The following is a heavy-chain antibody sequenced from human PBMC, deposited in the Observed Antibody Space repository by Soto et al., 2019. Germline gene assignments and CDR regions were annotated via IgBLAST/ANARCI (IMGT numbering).Heavy chain of an antibody. CDR2: IYYSGGT. Sequence: SETLSLTCTVSGGSISSYYWSWIRQPPGKGLEWIGYIYYSGGTNYNPSLKSRVTISVDTSKNQFSLKLSSVTAADTAVYYCARVRSGYRDYYYYMDVWGKGTTVTVSS. CDR1: GGSISSYY. J-gene: IGHJ6*03. V-gene: IGHV4-59*08. CDR3: ARVRSGYRDYYYYMDV. D-gene: IGHD3-22*01.